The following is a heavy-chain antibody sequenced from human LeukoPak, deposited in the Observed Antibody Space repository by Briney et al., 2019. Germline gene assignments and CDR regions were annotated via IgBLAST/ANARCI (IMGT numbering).Heavy chain of an antibody. CDR2: ISAYNGKT. CDR1: GYTFISYG. D-gene: IGHD3-22*01. J-gene: IGHJ5*02. CDR3: ARWLRYYYDSSGPHPVNWFDP. V-gene: IGHV1-18*01. Sequence: ASVKVSCKASGYTFISYGISWVRQAPGQGLEWMGWISAYNGKTDYAQKVQGRVTMTTDTSTSTAYMELRSLRSDDTAVYYCARWLRYYYDSSGPHPVNWFDPWGQGTLVTVSS.